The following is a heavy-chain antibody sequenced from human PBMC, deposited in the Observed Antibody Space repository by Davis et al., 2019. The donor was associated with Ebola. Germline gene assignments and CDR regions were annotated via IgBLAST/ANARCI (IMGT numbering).Heavy chain of an antibody. CDR2: IYYSGNP. D-gene: IGHD6-19*01. CDR3: ARGREQWPSNRFDY. J-gene: IGHJ4*02. Sequence: SETLSLTCTVSGCSMSSYYWSWIRQPPGKGLEWIGNIYYSGNPYYNPSLKSRVDISPDTSSSQFSLKLSSVTAADTAVYYCARGREQWPSNRFDYWGQGTLVTVSS. CDR1: GCSMSSYY. V-gene: IGHV4-59*12.